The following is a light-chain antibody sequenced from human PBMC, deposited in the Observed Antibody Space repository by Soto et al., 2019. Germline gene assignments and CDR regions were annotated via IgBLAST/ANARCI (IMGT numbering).Light chain of an antibody. Sequence: QSALTQPPSASGTPGQRLTISCSGSSSNIGSKTVNWYQQLPGTAPKLLIYSNYQRPSGVPDRFSGSKSGTSASLAISGLQSEDEADYYCSAWDASLNGYVSGTGTKVTV. V-gene: IGLV1-44*01. CDR2: SNY. J-gene: IGLJ1*01. CDR3: SAWDASLNGYV. CDR1: SSNIGSKT.